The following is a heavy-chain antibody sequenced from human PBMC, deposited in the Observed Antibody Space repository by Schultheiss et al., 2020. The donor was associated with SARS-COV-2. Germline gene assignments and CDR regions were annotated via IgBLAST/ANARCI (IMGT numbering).Heavy chain of an antibody. CDR1: GFTFSDHY. V-gene: IGHV3-7*02. CDR2: IKQDGSEK. CDR3: ARPDSSSWPEGGSDY. J-gene: IGHJ4*02. Sequence: GGSLRLSCAASGFTFSDHYMDWVRQAPGKGLEWVANIKQDGSEKYYVDSVKGRFTISRDNAKNSLYLQMNSLRAEDTAVYYCARPDSSSWPEGGSDYWGQGTLVTVSS. D-gene: IGHD6-13*01.